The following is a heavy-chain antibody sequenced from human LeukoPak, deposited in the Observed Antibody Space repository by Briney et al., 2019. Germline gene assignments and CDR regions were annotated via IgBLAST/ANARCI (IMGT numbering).Heavy chain of an antibody. CDR3: ARAGLGGSGRERFDY. CDR1: GYTFTSHG. CDR2: ISAYNGNT. Sequence: ASVKVSCKASGYTFTSHGISWVRQDPGQGLERMGWISAYNGNTNYAQKLQGRVTMTTDTSTSTAYMELRSLRSDDTAVYYCARAGLGGSGRERFDYWGRGTLVTVSS. V-gene: IGHV1-18*01. D-gene: IGHD3-10*01. J-gene: IGHJ4*02.